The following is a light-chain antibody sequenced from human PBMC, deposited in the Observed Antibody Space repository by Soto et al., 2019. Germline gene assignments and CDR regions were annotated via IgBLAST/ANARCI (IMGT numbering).Light chain of an antibody. Sequence: QSPLTQPASVSWSPGQSITISCTGTSSDVGLYDYVSWYQQHPGKAPQLMIYAVSNRPSGVSNRFSASKSGNTASLFISGLQAEDEADYYCSSYTSDSCYVFGSGTKVTVL. V-gene: IGLV2-14*01. CDR3: SSYTSDSCYV. CDR2: AVS. J-gene: IGLJ1*01. CDR1: SSDVGLYDY.